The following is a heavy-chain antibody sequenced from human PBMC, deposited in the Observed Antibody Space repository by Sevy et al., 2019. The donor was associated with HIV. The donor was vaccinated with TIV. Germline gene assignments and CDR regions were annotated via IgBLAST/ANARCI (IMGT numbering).Heavy chain of an antibody. Sequence: GGSLRLSCAASGLTFSSYWMTWVRQAPGKGLEWVANINQGGSQEYYVDSVKGRYTISRDNAKNSLYLQINSLRAEDTAVYYCATILPAGVPAEYFQHWGQGTLVTVSS. CDR2: INQGGSQE. CDR3: ATILPAGVPAEYFQH. J-gene: IGHJ1*01. V-gene: IGHV3-7*01. D-gene: IGHD2-2*01. CDR1: GLTFSSYW.